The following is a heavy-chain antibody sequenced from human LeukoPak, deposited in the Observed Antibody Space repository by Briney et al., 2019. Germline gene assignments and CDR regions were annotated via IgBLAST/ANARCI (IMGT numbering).Heavy chain of an antibody. D-gene: IGHD3-22*01. CDR3: AREGSGYPY. CDR2: TNPNSGAT. J-gene: IGHJ4*02. Sequence: ASVKVSRKASGYTFTGYYMHWLRQAPGQGLEWMGWTNPNSGATNYAQKFQGRVTMTRDPSISTAYMEVSRLRSDDTAVFYCAREGSGYPYWGQGTLVTVSS. V-gene: IGHV1-2*02. CDR1: GYTFTGYY.